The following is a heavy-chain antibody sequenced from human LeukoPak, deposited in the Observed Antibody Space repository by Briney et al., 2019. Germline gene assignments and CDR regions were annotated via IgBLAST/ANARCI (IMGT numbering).Heavy chain of an antibody. V-gene: IGHV1-2*02. J-gene: IGHJ4*02. D-gene: IGHD1-26*01. CDR3: ACVGQPVGELDY. CDR2: INPNSGGT. Sequence: ASVKVSCKASGYTFTGHYMHWVRQAPGQGLEWMGWINPNSGGTNYAQKFQGRVTMTRDTSISTAYMELSRLRSDDTAVYYCACVGQPVGELDYWGQGTLVTVSS. CDR1: GYTFTGHY.